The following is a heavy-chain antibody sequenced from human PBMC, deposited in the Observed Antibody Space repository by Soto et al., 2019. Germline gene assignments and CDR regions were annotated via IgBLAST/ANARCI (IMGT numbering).Heavy chain of an antibody. D-gene: IGHD4-17*01. CDR1: GITATNGH. V-gene: IGHV3-53*01. J-gene: IGHJ4*02. CDR2: IYSDDNT. Sequence: VQLVKSGGGLIQPGGSLRLSCAASGITATNGHMNWVRQAPGKGLEWVSVIYSDDNTNYADAVKGRFTISRDTSKNTVYLQMNSLRAENTAVYYCARDWNGDKYFDFWDQGSLVTVSS. CDR3: ARDWNGDKYFDF.